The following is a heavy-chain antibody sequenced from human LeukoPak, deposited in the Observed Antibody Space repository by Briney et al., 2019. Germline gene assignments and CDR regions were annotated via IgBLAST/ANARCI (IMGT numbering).Heavy chain of an antibody. V-gene: IGHV1-24*01. J-gene: IGHJ4*02. Sequence: GASVKVSCKVSGYTLTGLSMHWVRQTPGKGLECMGHFDPEDAERIYAQQFQGRVTMTEDTSTDTAYMELSSLRSEDTAVYYCATSTYFHSSAYYYFEIWGQGTLLTVSS. CDR1: GYTLTGLS. D-gene: IGHD3-22*01. CDR2: FDPEDAER. CDR3: ATSTYFHSSAYYYFEI.